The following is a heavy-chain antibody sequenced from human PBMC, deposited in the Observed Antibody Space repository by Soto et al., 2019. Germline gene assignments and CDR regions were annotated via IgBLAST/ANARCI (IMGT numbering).Heavy chain of an antibody. CDR2: ITGSGTTI. D-gene: IGHD1-1*01. J-gene: IGHJ4*02. Sequence: EVQLVESGGGLVQPGGSLRLSCAASGFTFSSYEMNWVRQAPGKGLEWLSYITGSGTTIYYADSVKGRFTISRDNAKNSLYLQKSSLSAEDTYVYYCARSRSWGTCEGDYWGQGTLVTGSS. CDR3: ARSRSWGTCEGDY. V-gene: IGHV3-48*03. CDR1: GFTFSSYE.